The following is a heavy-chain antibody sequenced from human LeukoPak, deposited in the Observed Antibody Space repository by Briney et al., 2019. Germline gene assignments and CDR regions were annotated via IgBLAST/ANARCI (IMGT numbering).Heavy chain of an antibody. CDR2: IYYSGST. V-gene: IGHV4-59*08. Sequence: SQTLSLTCTVSGGSISSYYWSWIRQPPGKGLEWIGYIYYSGSTNYNPSLKRRVTISVDTSKNQFSLKLSSVTAADTAVYYCARRGGYDSGPDYWGQGTLVTVSS. CDR3: ARRGGYDSGPDY. J-gene: IGHJ4*02. D-gene: IGHD5-12*01. CDR1: GGSISSYY.